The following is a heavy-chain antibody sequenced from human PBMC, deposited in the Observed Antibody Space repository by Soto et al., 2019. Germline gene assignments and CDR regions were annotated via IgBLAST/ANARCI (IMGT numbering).Heavy chain of an antibody. CDR1: GVSISDTSYY. V-gene: IGHV4-39*01. CDR3: ARHGSH. Sequence: PAETLSLTCNVSGVSISDTSYYWGWIRQPPGKGLEWIGTIYFSGTTFYNPSLKSRLTISVDTSKNQFSLRLSSVTAADTAVYYCARHGSHWGQGTLVTVSS. J-gene: IGHJ4*02. CDR2: IYFSGTT.